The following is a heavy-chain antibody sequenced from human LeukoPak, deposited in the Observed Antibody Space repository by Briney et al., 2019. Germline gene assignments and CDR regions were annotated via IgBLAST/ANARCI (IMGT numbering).Heavy chain of an antibody. CDR1: GGSFSGYY. V-gene: IGHV4-34*01. J-gene: IGHJ3*02. CDR2: INHSGST. CDR3: ARHDSAESEGAFDI. Sequence: SETLSLTCAVYGGSFSGYYWSWIRQSPGKGLEWIGEINHSGSTNYSPPLKSRVTISVDTSKNQFSLRLNSVTAADTAVYYCARHDSAESEGAFDIWGXXTIVTVSS. D-gene: IGHD3-10*01.